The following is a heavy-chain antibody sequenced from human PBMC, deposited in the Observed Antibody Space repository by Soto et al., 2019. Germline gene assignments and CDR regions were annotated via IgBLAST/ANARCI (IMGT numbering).Heavy chain of an antibody. CDR2: MNPNSGNT. CDR3: ARAPQWGYSVIYYYFDY. CDR1: GYTFTSYD. V-gene: IGHV1-8*01. J-gene: IGHJ4*02. D-gene: IGHD1-26*01. Sequence: QVQLVQSGAEVKKPGASVKVSCKASGYTFTSYDINWVRQATGQGLEWMGWMNPNSGNTGYAQKFQGRVTMTRNTSISTAYMELSSLRSEVTAVYYCARAPQWGYSVIYYYFDYWGQGTLVTVSS.